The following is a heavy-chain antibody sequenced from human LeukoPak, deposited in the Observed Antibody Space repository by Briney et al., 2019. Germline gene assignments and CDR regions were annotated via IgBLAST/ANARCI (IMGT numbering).Heavy chain of an antibody. J-gene: IGHJ3*02. CDR3: ARHPGQLGFPYGAFDI. V-gene: IGHV4-59*08. Sequence: SETLSLTCTVSGGSISSYYWSWIRQPPGKGLEWIGYIYYSGSTNYNPSLKSRVTISVDTSKNQFSLKLSSVTAADTAVYYCARHPGQLGFPYGAFDIWGQGTMVTVSS. D-gene: IGHD5-18*01. CDR2: IYYSGST. CDR1: GGSISSYY.